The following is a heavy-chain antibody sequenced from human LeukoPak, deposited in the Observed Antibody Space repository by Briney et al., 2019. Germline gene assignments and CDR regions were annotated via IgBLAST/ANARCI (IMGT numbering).Heavy chain of an antibody. CDR1: GFTFSSYE. CDR2: ISYTANTI. V-gene: IGHV3-48*03. Sequence: GGSLRLSCAAPGFTFSSYEMNWVRQAPGKGLEWVSYISYTANTIYYADSVKGRFTISRDNAKNSLYLQMNSLRAEDTAVYYCAQVTAPGTLGMDVWGQGTTVTVSS. D-gene: IGHD6-13*01. CDR3: AQVTAPGTLGMDV. J-gene: IGHJ6*02.